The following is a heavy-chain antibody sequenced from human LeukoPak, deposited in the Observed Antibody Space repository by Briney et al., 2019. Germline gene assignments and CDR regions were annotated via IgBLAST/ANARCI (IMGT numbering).Heavy chain of an antibody. Sequence: ASVKVSCKASGYTFTSYGISWVRQAPGQGLEWMGWISAYNGNTSYAQKLQGRVTMTTDTSTSTAYMELRSLRSDDTAVYYCARDPVPLYSSSWGYYYYGMDVWGQGTTVTVSS. CDR3: ARDPVPLYSSSWGYYYYGMDV. CDR1: GYTFTSYG. V-gene: IGHV1-18*01. CDR2: ISAYNGNT. D-gene: IGHD6-13*01. J-gene: IGHJ6*02.